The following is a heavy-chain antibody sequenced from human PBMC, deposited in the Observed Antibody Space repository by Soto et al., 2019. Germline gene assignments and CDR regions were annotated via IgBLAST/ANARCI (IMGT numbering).Heavy chain of an antibody. V-gene: IGHV3-7*02. CDR3: ASLNSLSGLGDAFDI. D-gene: IGHD3-10*01. J-gene: IGHJ3*02. CDR2: IKQDGSEK. CDR1: GFSFSTYW. Sequence: EVQLVETGGALVQPGGSLRLSCTASGFSFSTYWMSWVRQAPGKGLEWVANIKQDGSEKYYVDSVKGRFTISRDNAKNSLYLQMSSLRAEDTAVYYCASLNSLSGLGDAFDIWGQGTMVTVSS.